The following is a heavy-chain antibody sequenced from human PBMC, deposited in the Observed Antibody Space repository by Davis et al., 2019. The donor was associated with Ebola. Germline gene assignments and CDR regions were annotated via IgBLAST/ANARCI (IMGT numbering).Heavy chain of an antibody. CDR3: ARDGAGDGYNDYYYYYYGMDV. CDR2: ISSSGSTI. J-gene: IGHJ6*02. CDR1: GFTFSDYY. D-gene: IGHD5-24*01. Sequence: PGGSLRLSCAASGFTFSDYYMSWIRQAPGKGLEWVSYISSSGSTIYYADSVKGRFTISRDNAKNSLYLQMNSLRAEDTAVYYCARDGAGDGYNDYYYYYYGMDVWGQGTTVTVSS. V-gene: IGHV3-11*04.